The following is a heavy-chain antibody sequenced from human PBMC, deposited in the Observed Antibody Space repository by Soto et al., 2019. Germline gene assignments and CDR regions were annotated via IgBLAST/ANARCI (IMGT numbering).Heavy chain of an antibody. CDR1: GGSISSSSYY. CDR3: ARLAVVVPAAMRNYYYYGMDV. D-gene: IGHD2-2*01. V-gene: IGHV4-39*01. CDR2: IYYSGST. J-gene: IGHJ6*02. Sequence: SETLSLTCTVSGGSISSSSYYWGWIRQPPGKGLEWIGSIYYSGSTYYNPSLKSRVTISVDTSKNQFSLKLSSVTAADTAVYYCARLAVVVPAAMRNYYYYGMDVWGQGTTVTVPS.